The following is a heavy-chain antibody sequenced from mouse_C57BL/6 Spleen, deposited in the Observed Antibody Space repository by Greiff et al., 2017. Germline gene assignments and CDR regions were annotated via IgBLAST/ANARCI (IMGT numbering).Heavy chain of an antibody. J-gene: IGHJ4*01. V-gene: IGHV7-3*01. CDR2: IRTKANGYTT. CDR1: GFTFTDYY. Sequence: DVQLVESGGGLVQPGGSLSLSCAASGFTFTDYYMSWVRQPPGKALEWLGFIRTKANGYTTEYSASVKGRFTISRDNSPSILYLQMNALRAEDSATYYCARYGGAMDYWGQGTSVTVSS. CDR3: ARYGGAMDY.